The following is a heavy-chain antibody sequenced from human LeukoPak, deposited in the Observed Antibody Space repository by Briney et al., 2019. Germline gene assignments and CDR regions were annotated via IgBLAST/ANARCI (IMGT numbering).Heavy chain of an antibody. V-gene: IGHV4-34*01. CDR3: ARGSREVEMATTHFDY. Sequence: PSETLSLTCAVYGGSFSGYYWSWIRQPPGKGLEWIGEINHSGSTNYNQSLKSRVTISVDTSKNQFPLKLSSVTAADTAVYYCARGSREVEMATTHFDYWGQGTLVTVSS. CDR2: INHSGST. J-gene: IGHJ4*02. D-gene: IGHD5-24*01. CDR1: GGSFSGYY.